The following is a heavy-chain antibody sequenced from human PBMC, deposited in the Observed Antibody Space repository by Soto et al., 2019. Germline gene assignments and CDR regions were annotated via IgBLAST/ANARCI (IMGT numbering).Heavy chain of an antibody. V-gene: IGHV3-11*01. CDR1: GFTFTDHY. Sequence: QVQLVESGGGLVQPGGSLRLSCTASGFTFTDHYMTWIRQAPGKGLEWVSYIISGGSNIYYADSVRGRFTISRDNAKNSVYLQMSSLRAEDTAIYYCARDIRGANWGQGTLVIVSS. CDR2: IISGGSNI. J-gene: IGHJ4*02. D-gene: IGHD3-10*01. CDR3: ARDIRGAN.